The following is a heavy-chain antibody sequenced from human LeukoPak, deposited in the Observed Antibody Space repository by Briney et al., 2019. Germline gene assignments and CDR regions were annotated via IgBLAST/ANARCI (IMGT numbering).Heavy chain of an antibody. V-gene: IGHV3-21*01. CDR1: GFTFSSYS. CDR3: ARVGGPVYDLVYYFDY. D-gene: IGHD3-3*01. CDR2: ISSSSSYI. Sequence: GGSLRLSCAASGFTFSSYSMNWVRQAPGKGLEWVSSISSSSSYIYYADSVKGRFTISRDNSKNTLYLQMNSLRAEDTAVYYCARVGGPVYDLVYYFDYWGQGTLVTVSS. J-gene: IGHJ4*02.